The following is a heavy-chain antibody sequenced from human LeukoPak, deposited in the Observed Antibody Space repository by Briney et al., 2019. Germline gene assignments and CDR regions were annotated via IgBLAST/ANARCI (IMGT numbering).Heavy chain of an antibody. Sequence: GESLKISCKGSGYSFTNYWIGWVRQMPGKGLEWMGIIYPGGSDIRYSPSFQGQVTISADKSISTAYLQWSSLKASDTAMYYCARQVVDYGGTPHLDYWGQGTLVTVSS. CDR1: GYSFTNYW. J-gene: IGHJ4*02. D-gene: IGHD4-23*01. V-gene: IGHV5-51*01. CDR3: ARQVVDYGGTPHLDY. CDR2: IYPGGSDI.